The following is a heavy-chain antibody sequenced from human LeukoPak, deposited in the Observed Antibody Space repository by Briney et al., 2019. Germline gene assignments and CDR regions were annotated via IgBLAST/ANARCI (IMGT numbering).Heavy chain of an antibody. D-gene: IGHD6-19*01. CDR1: GFTFSGSA. J-gene: IGHJ4*02. CDR2: IRSKANSYAT. V-gene: IGHV3-73*01. CDR3: TSELIAVAADY. Sequence: PGGSLRLSCAASGFTFSGSAMHWVRQASGKGLEWVGRIRSKANSYATAYAASVKGRFTISRDDSKNTAYLQMNSLKTEDTAVYYCTSELIAVAADYWGQGTLVTVSS.